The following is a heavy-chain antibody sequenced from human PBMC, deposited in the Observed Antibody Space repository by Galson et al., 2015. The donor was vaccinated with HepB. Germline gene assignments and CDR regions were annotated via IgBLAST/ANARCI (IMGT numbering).Heavy chain of an antibody. CDR2: INHSGST. CDR3: ARGKGIAVAGTNYYYYYGMDV. Sequence: ETLSLTCGVYGGSFSGYYWSWIRQPPGKGLEWIGEINHSGSTNYNPSLKSRVTISVDTSKNQFSLKLNSVTAADTAVYSCARGKGIAVAGTNYYYYYGMDVWGQGTTVTVSS. J-gene: IGHJ6*02. CDR1: GGSFSGYY. V-gene: IGHV4-34*01. D-gene: IGHD6-19*01.